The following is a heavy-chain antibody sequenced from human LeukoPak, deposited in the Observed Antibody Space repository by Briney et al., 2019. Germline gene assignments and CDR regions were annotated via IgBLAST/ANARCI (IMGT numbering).Heavy chain of an antibody. CDR2: MNTNSGKT. Sequence: GASVKVSCKASGYTFTSYDINWVRQATGHGLEWMGWMNTNSGKTGYAQKFQGRVTMTRNTSISTAYMELSSLRSEDTAVYYCAIVVVVALFDAFDIWGQGTMVTVSS. CDR3: AIVVVVALFDAFDI. CDR1: GYTFTSYD. D-gene: IGHD2-15*01. V-gene: IGHV1-8*01. J-gene: IGHJ3*02.